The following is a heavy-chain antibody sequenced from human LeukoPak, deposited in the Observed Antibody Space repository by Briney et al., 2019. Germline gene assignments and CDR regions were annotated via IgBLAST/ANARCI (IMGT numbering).Heavy chain of an antibody. CDR2: IYYSGST. V-gene: IGHV4-59*08. Sequence: SETLSLTCTVSGGSFSTNYWSWIRQPPGKGLEWIGYIYYSGSTNYNPSLKSRVTILVDTSKNQFSLKLSSATAADTAVYYCARQRYSYGYSDYWGQGTLVTVSP. CDR1: GGSFSTNY. CDR3: ARQRYSYGYSDY. J-gene: IGHJ4*02. D-gene: IGHD5-18*01.